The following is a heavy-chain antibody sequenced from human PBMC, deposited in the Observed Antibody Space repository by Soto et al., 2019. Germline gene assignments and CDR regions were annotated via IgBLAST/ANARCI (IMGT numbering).Heavy chain of an antibody. CDR3: TRSFCSGGACYSGDY. V-gene: IGHV3-72*01. J-gene: IGHJ4*02. Sequence: EVQLVESGGGLVQPGGSLRLSCAASGFTFSDHYMDWVRQAPGKGLEWVGRIRKKDNSYTTEYAASVKGRFAVSRDDSTYSLFLQMNSLQTEDTAVYYRTRSFCSGGACYSGDYWGQGTLVTVSS. D-gene: IGHD2-15*01. CDR1: GFTFSDHY. CDR2: IRKKDNSYTT.